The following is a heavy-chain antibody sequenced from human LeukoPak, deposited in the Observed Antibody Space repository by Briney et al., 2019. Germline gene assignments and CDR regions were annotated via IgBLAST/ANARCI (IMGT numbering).Heavy chain of an antibody. CDR2: IKQDGSEK. CDR1: GFTFSSYW. Sequence: GGSLRLSCAASGFTFSSYWMSWVRQAPGKGLEWVANIKQDGSEKYYVDSVKGRFTISRDNAKNSLYLQMNSLRAEDTAVYYCARDFRFWGGYPNDAFDIWGQGTMVTVSS. CDR3: ARDFRFWGGYPNDAFDI. D-gene: IGHD3-3*01. J-gene: IGHJ3*02. V-gene: IGHV3-7*01.